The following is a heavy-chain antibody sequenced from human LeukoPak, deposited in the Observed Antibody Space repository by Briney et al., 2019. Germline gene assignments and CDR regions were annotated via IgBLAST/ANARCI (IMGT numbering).Heavy chain of an antibody. CDR3: ARDPRPHSSGWDNWFDP. CDR2: IYTSVST. V-gene: IGHV4-4*07. D-gene: IGHD6-19*01. CDR1: GGSISSYY. J-gene: IGHJ5*02. Sequence: SETLSLTCTVSGGSISSYYWSWIRQPAGKGLEWIGRIYTSVSTNYNPSLKSRVTMSVDTSKNQFSLKLSSVTAADTAVYYCARDPRPHSSGWDNWFDPWGQGTLVTVSS.